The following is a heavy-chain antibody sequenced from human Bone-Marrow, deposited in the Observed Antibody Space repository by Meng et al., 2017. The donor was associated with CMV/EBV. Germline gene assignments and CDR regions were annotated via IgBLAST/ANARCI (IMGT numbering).Heavy chain of an antibody. V-gene: IGHV4-59*04. CDR2: IYYSGST. CDR3: ASCGGDCPKHFKYFQH. Sequence: SETLSLTCYVSGGSISSYYWSWIRQPPGKGLEWIGSIYYSGSTYYNPSLKSRVTISVDTSKNQFSLKLSSVTAADTAVYYCASCGGDCPKHFKYFQHWGQGTLVTVSS. D-gene: IGHD2-21*01. J-gene: IGHJ1*01. CDR1: GGSISSYY.